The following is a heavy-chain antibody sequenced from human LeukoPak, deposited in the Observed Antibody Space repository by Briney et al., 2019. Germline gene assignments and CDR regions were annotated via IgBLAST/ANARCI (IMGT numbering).Heavy chain of an antibody. Sequence: PGGSLRLSCAASGFTFSNSWMSWVRQAPGKRLEWVAEISLDGSGRYYVDSVRGRFTISRDNAKNSVFLQLNSLRAEDTAVYYCARGRLGDYWGQGTLVTVSS. CDR2: ISLDGSGR. D-gene: IGHD4-11*01. CDR3: ARGRLGDY. CDR1: GFTFSNSW. J-gene: IGHJ4*02. V-gene: IGHV3-7*01.